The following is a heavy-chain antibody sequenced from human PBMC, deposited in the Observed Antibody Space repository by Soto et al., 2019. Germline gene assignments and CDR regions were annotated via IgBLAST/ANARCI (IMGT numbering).Heavy chain of an antibody. CDR3: AHSIGYCISTSCYAFGNWYFDL. CDR1: GFSLSTSGVG. J-gene: IGHJ2*01. V-gene: IGHV2-5*02. D-gene: IGHD2-2*01. Sequence: QITLKESGPPLVKPTQTLTLTCTFSGFSLSTSGVGVGWIRQPPGKALEWLALIYWDDDKRYSPSLKSRLTITKDTTKNQVVLTMTNMDPVDTATYYCAHSIGYCISTSCYAFGNWYFDLWGRGTLVTVSS. CDR2: IYWDDDK.